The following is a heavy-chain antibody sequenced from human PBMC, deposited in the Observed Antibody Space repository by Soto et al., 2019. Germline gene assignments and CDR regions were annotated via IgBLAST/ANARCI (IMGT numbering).Heavy chain of an antibody. CDR3: ARDNCFGITGRIPSGIDT. J-gene: IGHJ5*02. D-gene: IGHD1-20*01. V-gene: IGHV4-59*01. CDR2: IYYSGST. Sequence: SLTCTVSGGSISSYYWSWIRQPPGKGLEWIGYIYYSGSTNYNPSLKSRVTISVDTSKNQFSLKLSSVTAADTAVYYCARDNCFGITGRIPSGIDTWGQGTLVTVSS. CDR1: GGSISSYY.